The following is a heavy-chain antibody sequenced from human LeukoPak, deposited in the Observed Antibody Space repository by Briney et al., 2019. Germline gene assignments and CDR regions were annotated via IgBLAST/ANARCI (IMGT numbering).Heavy chain of an antibody. CDR3: ARDRCSGGSCLTNWFDP. D-gene: IGHD2-15*01. V-gene: IGHV1-69*13. CDR1: GGTFSSYA. Sequence: GASVKVSCKASGGTFSSYAISWVRQAPGQGLEWMGGIIPIFGTANYAQKFQGRVTITADESTSTAYMELSSLRSEDTAVYYCARDRCSGGSCLTNWFDPRGQGTLVTVSS. CDR2: IIPIFGTA. J-gene: IGHJ5*02.